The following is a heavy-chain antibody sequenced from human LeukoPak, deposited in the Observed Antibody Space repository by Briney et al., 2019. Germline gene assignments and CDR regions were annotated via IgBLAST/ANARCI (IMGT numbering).Heavy chain of an antibody. V-gene: IGHV1-69*13. Sequence: SVKVSCKASGGNFKSYTISWMRQAPGQGLEWMGGIMPLFEAPDYAQKFQGRVTITADESTSTVYMEVSGLRSEDTVVYYCAREKETSSRVEEALYYFGYWGQGTQVTVSS. CDR2: IMPLFEAP. CDR1: GGNFKSYT. CDR3: AREKETSSRVEEALYYFGY. D-gene: IGHD3-16*01. J-gene: IGHJ4*02.